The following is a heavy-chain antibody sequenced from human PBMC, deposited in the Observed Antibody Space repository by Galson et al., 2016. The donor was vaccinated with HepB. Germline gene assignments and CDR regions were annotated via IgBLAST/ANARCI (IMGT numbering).Heavy chain of an antibody. D-gene: IGHD5-18*01. CDR3: ARGYSYDYLGVGYFYSIDV. Sequence: SLRLSCAASGFAFSDYYMSWIRQAPGKGLDWVSYISSSAGTIYYAASVNGRFTISRDNAKNSLYLQMDSLRAEDTAVYFCARGYSYDYLGVGYFYSIDVWGQGTTVTVSS. CDR1: GFAFSDYY. V-gene: IGHV3-11*01. CDR2: ISSSAGTI. J-gene: IGHJ6*02.